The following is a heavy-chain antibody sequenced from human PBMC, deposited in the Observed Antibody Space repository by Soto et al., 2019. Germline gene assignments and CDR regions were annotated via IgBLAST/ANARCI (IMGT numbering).Heavy chain of an antibody. D-gene: IGHD2-8*02. CDR2: IYYIGST. J-gene: IGHJ4*02. CDR1: GGSFSSGGYY. CDR3: ARATSFSGHHGY. Sequence: QLQLQESGPGLVKPSQTLSLACTVSGGSFSSGGYYWSWIRQLPGKGLEWIGYIYYIGSTYYNPSLRRRFTISLDTSMNQFSLKLISVTAADTAVYYCARATSFSGHHGYWGQGTQVTVSS. V-gene: IGHV4-31*03.